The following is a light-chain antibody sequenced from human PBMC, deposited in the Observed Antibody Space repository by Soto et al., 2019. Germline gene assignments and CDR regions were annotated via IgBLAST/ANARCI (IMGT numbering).Light chain of an antibody. CDR3: SSHTSVNTRV. J-gene: IGLJ1*01. CDR1: SSDVGSYDY. CDR2: EVT. Sequence: QSVLTQPASVSGSPGQSIAISCTGTSSDVGSYDYVSWYQQHPDKAHKLMIYEVTQRPSGVSNRFSGSKSGNTASLTISGLQAEDEADYYCSSHTSVNTRVFGTGTKVTVL. V-gene: IGLV2-14*01.